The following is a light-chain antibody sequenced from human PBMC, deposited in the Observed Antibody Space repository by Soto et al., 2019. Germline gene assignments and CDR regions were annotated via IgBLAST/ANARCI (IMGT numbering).Light chain of an antibody. Sequence: IQMTQSPSSLSASVGDRVTITCRSSQSISSYLNWYQQKPGKAPKLLIYAASSLQSGVPSRFSGSGSGTDFTLTISSMQPEDFVNYYCQQSYSTPFTFGPGTKVDIK. CDR1: QSISSY. V-gene: IGKV1-39*01. J-gene: IGKJ3*01. CDR3: QQSYSTPFT. CDR2: AAS.